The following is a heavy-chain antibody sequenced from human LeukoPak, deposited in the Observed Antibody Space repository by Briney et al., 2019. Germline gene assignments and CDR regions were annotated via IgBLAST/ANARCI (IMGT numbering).Heavy chain of an antibody. CDR1: GFTFSSYA. V-gene: IGHV3-23*01. J-gene: IGHJ6*02. Sequence: GGSLRLSCAASGFTFSSYAMSRVRQAQGKGLEWVSAISGSGGSTYYADSVKGRFTISRDNSKNTLYLQMNSLRAEDTAVYYCAKQLPIFMGPFYGMDVWGQGTTVTVSS. CDR2: ISGSGGST. CDR3: AKQLPIFMGPFYGMDV. D-gene: IGHD1-1*01.